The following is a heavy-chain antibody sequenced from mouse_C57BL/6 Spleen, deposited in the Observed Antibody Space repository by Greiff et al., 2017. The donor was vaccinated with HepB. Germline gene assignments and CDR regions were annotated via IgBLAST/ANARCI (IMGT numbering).Heavy chain of an antibody. CDR2: IYPRSGNT. V-gene: IGHV1-81*01. CDR1: GYTFTSYG. Sequence: QVQLKQSGAELARPGASVKLSCKASGYTFTSYGISWVKQRTGQGLEWIGEIYPRSGNTYYNEKFKGKATLTADKSSSTAYMELRSLTSEDSAVYFCARSGDYGGDPYVGFAYWGQGTLVTVSA. D-gene: IGHD1-1*01. CDR3: ARSGDYGGDPYVGFAY. J-gene: IGHJ3*01.